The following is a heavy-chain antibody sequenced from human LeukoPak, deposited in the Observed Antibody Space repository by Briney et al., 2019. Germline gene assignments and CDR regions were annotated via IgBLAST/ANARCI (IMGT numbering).Heavy chain of an antibody. D-gene: IGHD1-26*01. CDR1: GFTFSNYG. J-gene: IGHJ4*02. V-gene: IGHV3-23*01. CDR3: AKVRNQIQGAVDY. CDR2: ISGSGGST. Sequence: GGSLRLSCAASGFTFSNYGMSWVRQAPGKGLEWVSAISGSGGSTYYADSVKGRFTISRDNSKNTLFLQMNSLRAEDTAVYYCAKVRNQIQGAVDYWGQGTLVTVSS.